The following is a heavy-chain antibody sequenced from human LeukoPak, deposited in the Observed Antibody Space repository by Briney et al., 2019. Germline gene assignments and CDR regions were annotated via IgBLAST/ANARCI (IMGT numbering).Heavy chain of an antibody. J-gene: IGHJ6*03. CDR3: AKGGIAAAGHPRKYYMDV. D-gene: IGHD6-13*01. V-gene: IGHV3-33*06. Sequence: PGTSLRLSCAASGFTFSNYGMHWVRQAPGKGLEWVAVIWFDGSNEFYADSVKGRFTISRDNSKNTLYLHMNSLRAEDTAVYYCAKGGIAAAGHPRKYYMDVWGKGTTVTVSS. CDR1: GFTFSNYG. CDR2: IWFDGSNE.